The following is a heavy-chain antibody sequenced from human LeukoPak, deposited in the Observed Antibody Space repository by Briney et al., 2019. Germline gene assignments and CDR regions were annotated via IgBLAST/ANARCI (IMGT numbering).Heavy chain of an antibody. Sequence: GGSLRLSCAASGLTFSSYGMHWVRQAPGKGLEWVAFIRYDGSNKYYADSAKGRFTISRDNSKNTLYLQMNSLRAEDTAVYYCAKGGIVIVPAAQTFDYWGQGTLVTVSS. D-gene: IGHD2-2*01. V-gene: IGHV3-30*02. CDR1: GLTFSSYG. CDR3: AKGGIVIVPAAQTFDY. J-gene: IGHJ4*02. CDR2: IRYDGSNK.